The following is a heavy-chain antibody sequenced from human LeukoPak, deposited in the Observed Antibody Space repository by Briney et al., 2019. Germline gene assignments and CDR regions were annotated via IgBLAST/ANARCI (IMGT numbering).Heavy chain of an antibody. CDR3: ARAGGYSYGYEFDY. D-gene: IGHD5-18*01. Sequence: SETLSLTCTVSGGSISSYYWSWIRQPPGKGLGWIGYIYYSGSTNYNPSLKSRVTISVDTSKNRFSLKLSSVTAADTAVYYCARAGGYSYGYEFDYWGQGTLVTVSS. J-gene: IGHJ4*02. V-gene: IGHV4-59*01. CDR2: IYYSGST. CDR1: GGSISSYY.